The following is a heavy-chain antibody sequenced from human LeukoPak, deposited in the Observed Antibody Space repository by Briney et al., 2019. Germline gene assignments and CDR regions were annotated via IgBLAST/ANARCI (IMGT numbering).Heavy chain of an antibody. D-gene: IGHD3-10*02. CDR1: GFTFSSYE. V-gene: IGHV3-48*03. CDR3: AELGITMIGGV. Sequence: PGGSLRLSCAASGFTFSSYEMNWVRQAPGTGLEWVSYISSSGSTIYYADSVKGRFTISRDNAKNSLYLQMNSLRAEETAVYYCAELGITMIGGVWGKGTTVTISS. J-gene: IGHJ6*04. CDR2: ISSSGSTI.